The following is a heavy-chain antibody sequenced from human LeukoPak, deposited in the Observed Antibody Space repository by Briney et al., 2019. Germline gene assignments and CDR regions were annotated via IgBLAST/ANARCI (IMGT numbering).Heavy chain of an antibody. V-gene: IGHV4-4*02. Sequence: SGTLSLTCAVSGGSISSSNWWSWVRQPPGKGLEWIGEIYHSGSTNYNPSLKSRVTISEDKSKNQFSLKLSSVTAADTAVYYCARGNILTGYYRGAYFDYWGQGTLVTVSS. D-gene: IGHD3-9*01. J-gene: IGHJ4*02. CDR3: ARGNILTGYYRGAYFDY. CDR1: GGSISSSNW. CDR2: IYHSGST.